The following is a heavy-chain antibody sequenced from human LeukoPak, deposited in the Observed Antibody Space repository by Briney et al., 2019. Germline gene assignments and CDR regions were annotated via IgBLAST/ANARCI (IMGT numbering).Heavy chain of an antibody. CDR1: GFIFSSYS. CDR3: ARVVVVVPAAISRYYMDV. Sequence: PGGSLRLSCAASGFIFSSYSMNWVRQAPGKGLEWVSSISSSSSYIYYADSVKGRFTISRDNAKNSLYLQMNSLRAEDTAVYYCARVVVVVPAAISRYYMDVWGKGTTVTISS. D-gene: IGHD2-2*01. V-gene: IGHV3-21*04. CDR2: ISSSSSYI. J-gene: IGHJ6*03.